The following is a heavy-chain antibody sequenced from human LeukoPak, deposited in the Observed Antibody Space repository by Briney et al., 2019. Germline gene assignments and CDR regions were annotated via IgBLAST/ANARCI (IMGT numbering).Heavy chain of an antibody. Sequence: LGGSLRLSCAASGFTFSNHWMQWVRQAPGKGVVWVSRIKWDGSRTTYVASVKGRFTISRDNAKNMVYLQMNSLRAEDTAVCYCARDPFYGDADFYCWGQGTLVTVSS. V-gene: IGHV3-74*01. D-gene: IGHD4-17*01. CDR3: ARDPFYGDADFYC. J-gene: IGHJ4*02. CDR2: IKWDGSRT. CDR1: GFTFSNHW.